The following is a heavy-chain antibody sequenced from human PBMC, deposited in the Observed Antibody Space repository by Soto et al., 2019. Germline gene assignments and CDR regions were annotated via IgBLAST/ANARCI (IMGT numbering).Heavy chain of an antibody. Sequence: SETLSLTCTVSGVYISSYYWSWIRQPPGKGLEWIGYIYYSGSTNYNPSLKSRVTISVDTSKNQFSLKLSSVTAADTAVYYCARNSITMVRGVMPPVPYFDYWGQGTLVTVSS. D-gene: IGHD3-10*01. CDR3: ARNSITMVRGVMPPVPYFDY. J-gene: IGHJ4*02. CDR1: GVYISSYY. CDR2: IYYSGST. V-gene: IGHV4-59*01.